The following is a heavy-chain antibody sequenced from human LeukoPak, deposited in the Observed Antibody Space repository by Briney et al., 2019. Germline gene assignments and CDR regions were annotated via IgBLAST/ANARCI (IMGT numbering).Heavy chain of an antibody. CDR3: TKDSRHTYGFDY. J-gene: IGHJ4*02. Sequence: GGSLRLSCVASGFTFSSYWMHWVRQAPGQGLVWVSRITDDGSSPGYADSVKGRFTISRDNAKNSLYLQMNSLRAEDTAFYYCTKDSRHTYGFDYWGQGTLVTVSP. V-gene: IGHV3-74*01. D-gene: IGHD5-18*01. CDR1: GFTFSSYW. CDR2: ITDDGSSP.